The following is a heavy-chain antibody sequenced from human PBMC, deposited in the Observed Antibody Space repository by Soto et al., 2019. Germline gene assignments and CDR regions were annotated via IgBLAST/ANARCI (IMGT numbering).Heavy chain of an antibody. CDR3: ARDRVAGIWGDAFDI. J-gene: IGHJ3*02. D-gene: IGHD3-16*01. CDR2: INPYNANT. Sequence: ASVKVSCKTSGYTVTNHGINWVRQAPGQGLEWMGWINPYNANTNYAQKLQGRVTMTTDTSTSTAYMDLRSLTSDDTAVYYCARDRVAGIWGDAFDIWGKGTMVTVSS. CDR1: GYTVTNHG. V-gene: IGHV1-18*04.